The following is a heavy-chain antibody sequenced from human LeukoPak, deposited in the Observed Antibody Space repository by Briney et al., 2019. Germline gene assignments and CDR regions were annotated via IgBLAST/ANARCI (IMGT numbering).Heavy chain of an antibody. V-gene: IGHV4-39*07. CDR1: GGSISSSSYY. D-gene: IGHD1-14*01. J-gene: IGHJ3*02. Sequence: PSETLSLTCTVSGGSISSSSYYWGWIRQPPGKGLEWIGSIYYSGSTYYNPSLKSRVTISVDTSKNQFSLKLSSVTAADTAVYYCARIRRHSDRSLPDRFDIWGQGTMVTVSS. CDR3: ARIRRHSDRSLPDRFDI. CDR2: IYYSGST.